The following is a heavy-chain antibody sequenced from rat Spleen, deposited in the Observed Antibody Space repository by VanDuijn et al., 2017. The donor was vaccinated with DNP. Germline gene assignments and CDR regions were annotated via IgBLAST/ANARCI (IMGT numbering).Heavy chain of an antibody. J-gene: IGHJ3*01. CDR3: ATQGQLGITWFAY. V-gene: IGHV5-29*01. D-gene: IGHD1-10*01. Sequence: EVQLVESGGGLVQPGRSLKISCEASEFTFSRSDVAWVRQAPTRGLEWVATINYDGSRIYYRDSVKGRFTISRDNAKNTQYLQMDSLGSEDTATYYCATQGQLGITWFAYWGQGTLVTVSS. CDR1: EFTFSRSD. CDR2: INYDGSRI.